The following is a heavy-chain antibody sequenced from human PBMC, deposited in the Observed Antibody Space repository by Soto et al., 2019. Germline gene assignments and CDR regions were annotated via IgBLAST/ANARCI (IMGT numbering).Heavy chain of an antibody. CDR1: GFTFSDYY. V-gene: IGHV3-11*06. CDR3: ARFTHSSTGYTSRSYFDY. J-gene: IGHJ4*02. CDR2: ISSSSTYI. D-gene: IGHD6-13*01. Sequence: QVQLVESGGGLVKPGGSLRLSCAASGFTFSDYYMSWIRQAPGKGLEWVSSISSSSTYIYYAVSVKGRFTISRDNAKNSLYLQMNSLRAEDTAVYFCARFTHSSTGYTSRSYFDYWGQGTLVTVSS.